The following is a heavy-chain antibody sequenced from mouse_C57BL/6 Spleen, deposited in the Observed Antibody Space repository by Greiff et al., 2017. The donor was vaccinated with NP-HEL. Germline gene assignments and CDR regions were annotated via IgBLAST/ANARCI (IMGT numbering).Heavy chain of an antibody. CDR2: IYPRSGNT. Sequence: QVHVKQSGAELARPGASVKLSCKASGYTFTSYGISWVKQRTGQGLEWIGEIYPRSGNTYYNEKFKGKATLTADKSSSTAYMELRSLTSEDSAVYFCARYPLADYAMDYWGQGTSVTVSS. CDR1: GYTFTSYG. V-gene: IGHV1-81*01. J-gene: IGHJ4*01. D-gene: IGHD6-1*01. CDR3: ARYPLADYAMDY.